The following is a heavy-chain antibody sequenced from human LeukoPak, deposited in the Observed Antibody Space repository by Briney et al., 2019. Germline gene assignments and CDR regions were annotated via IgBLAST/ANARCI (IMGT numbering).Heavy chain of an antibody. Sequence: PSETLSLTCTVSGASISSGSYYWSWIRQPPGKGLEWIGEINHSGSTNYNPSLKSRVTISVDTSKNQFSLKLSSVTAADTAVYYCARHTAVAGTPWYYYYYMDVWGQGTMVTVSS. V-gene: IGHV4-39*01. J-gene: IGHJ6*03. CDR3: ARHTAVAGTPWYYYYYMDV. CDR2: INHSGST. D-gene: IGHD6-19*01. CDR1: GASISSGSYY.